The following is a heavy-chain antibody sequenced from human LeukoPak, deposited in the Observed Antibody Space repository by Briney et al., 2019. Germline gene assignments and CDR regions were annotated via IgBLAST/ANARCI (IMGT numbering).Heavy chain of an antibody. Sequence: SVKVSCKLSGYTLTQLSMHWVRQAPGKGLEWMGGFDPEDGETIYAQKFQGRVTMTEDTSTDAAYMELSSLRSEDTAVYYCATVTNRQQRVHYYYYMDVWGKGTTVTVSS. CDR2: FDPEDGET. J-gene: IGHJ6*03. V-gene: IGHV1-24*01. CDR3: ATVTNRQQRVHYYYYMDV. D-gene: IGHD6-13*01. CDR1: GYTLTQLS.